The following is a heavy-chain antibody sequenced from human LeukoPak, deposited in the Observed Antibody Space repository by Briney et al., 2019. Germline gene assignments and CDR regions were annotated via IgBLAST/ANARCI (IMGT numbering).Heavy chain of an antibody. CDR1: GGSISSYY. D-gene: IGHD3-3*01. J-gene: IGHJ5*02. CDR3: ARGYYDFWSGSNWFDP. Sequence: PSETLSLTCTVSGGSISSYYWSWIRQPPEKGLEWIGYIYYSGSTNYNPSLKSRVTISVDTSKNQFSLKLSSVTAADTAVYYCARGYYDFWSGSNWFDPWGQGTLVTVSS. V-gene: IGHV4-59*01. CDR2: IYYSGST.